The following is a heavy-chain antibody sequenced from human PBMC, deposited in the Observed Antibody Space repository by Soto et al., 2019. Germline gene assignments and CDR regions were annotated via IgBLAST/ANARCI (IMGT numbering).Heavy chain of an antibody. D-gene: IGHD3-22*01. J-gene: IGHJ3*02. CDR1: GYTLTSYY. CDR2: INPSGGST. CDR3: ARVGYYYDSSGYPDAFDI. V-gene: IGHV1-46*01. Sequence: SVKVSCTASGYTLTSYYIHWVRQATGQGLEWMGIINPSGGSTSYAQKFQGRVTMTRDTSTSTVYMELSSLRSEDTAVYYCARVGYYYDSSGYPDAFDIWGQGTMVTVSS.